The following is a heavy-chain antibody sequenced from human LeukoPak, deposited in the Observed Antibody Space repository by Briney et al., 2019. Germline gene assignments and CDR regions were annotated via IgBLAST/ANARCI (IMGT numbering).Heavy chain of an antibody. CDR1: GGSFSGYY. D-gene: IGHD3-10*01. V-gene: IGHV4-34*01. Sequence: KSSETLSLTCAVYGGSFSGYYWSWIRQPPGKGLEWIGEINHSGSTNYNPSLKSRVTISVDTSKNQFSLKLSSVTAADTAVYYCARDLNYYGSGSYYGAFDIWGQGTMVTVSS. J-gene: IGHJ3*02. CDR2: INHSGST. CDR3: ARDLNYYGSGSYYGAFDI.